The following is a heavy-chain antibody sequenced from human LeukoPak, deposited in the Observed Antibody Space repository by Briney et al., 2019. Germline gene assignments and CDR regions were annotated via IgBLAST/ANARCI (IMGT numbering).Heavy chain of an antibody. CDR1: GYTFTSYG. J-gene: IGHJ6*02. V-gene: IGHV1-18*01. CDR3: ARGGYSYGSDYYYYGMDV. D-gene: IGHD5-18*01. Sequence: ASVKVSCKASGYTFTSYGISWVRQAPGQGLEWMGWISAYNGNTNYAQKLQGRVTMTTDTSTSTAYMELRSLRSDDTAVYYCARGGYSYGSDYYYYGMDVWGQGTTVTVSS. CDR2: ISAYNGNT.